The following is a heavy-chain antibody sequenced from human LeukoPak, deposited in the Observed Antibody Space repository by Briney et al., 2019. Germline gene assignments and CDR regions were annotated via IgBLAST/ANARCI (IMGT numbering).Heavy chain of an antibody. CDR1: GYTFTSYY. Sequence: ASVKVSCKASGYTFTSYYIHWVRQAPGQGLEWMGWINPNSGGTNYAQKFQGRVTMTRDTSISTAYMELSRLRSDDTAVYYCTRDSGVGAYDPFDYWGQGTLVTVSS. J-gene: IGHJ4*02. CDR3: TRDSGVGAYDPFDY. V-gene: IGHV1-2*02. CDR2: INPNSGGT. D-gene: IGHD3-10*01.